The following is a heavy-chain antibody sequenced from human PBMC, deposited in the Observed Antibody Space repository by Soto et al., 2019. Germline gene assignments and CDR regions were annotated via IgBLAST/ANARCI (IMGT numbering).Heavy chain of an antibody. Sequence: ASVNGACKSSGDTFIRYASSWVRQANGQGLEWMGGIIPIFGTANYAQKFQGRVTITADESTSTAYMELSSLRSEDTAVYYCARAGYSYIKYYFDYWGQGTLVTVSS. D-gene: IGHD3-22*01. CDR3: ARAGYSYIKYYFDY. CDR1: GDTFIRYA. V-gene: IGHV1-69*13. J-gene: IGHJ4*02. CDR2: IIPIFGTA.